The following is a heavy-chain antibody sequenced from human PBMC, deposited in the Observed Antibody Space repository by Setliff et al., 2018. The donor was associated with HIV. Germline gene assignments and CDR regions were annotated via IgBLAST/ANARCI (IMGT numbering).Heavy chain of an antibody. V-gene: IGHV4-4*09. CDR1: GDSIKSHH. CDR2: TDASGDT. J-gene: IGHJ4*02. D-gene: IGHD4-4*01. CDR3: ARQLDYTNGRYFDY. Sequence: PSETLSLTCTVSGDSIKSHHWSWIRQPAGKGLEWLAYTDASGDTNYNPSLRGRVIISLDTSNNQFSLNLNSVTAADTAVYYCARQLDYTNGRYFDYWGPGTLVTVS.